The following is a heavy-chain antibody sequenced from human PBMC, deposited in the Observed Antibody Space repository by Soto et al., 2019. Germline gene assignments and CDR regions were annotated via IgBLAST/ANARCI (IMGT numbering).Heavy chain of an antibody. CDR2: ITGSGGTT. CDR1: RFTFSSYA. CDR3: AKHHGGNSWYCLDS. V-gene: IGHV3-23*01. D-gene: IGHD6-13*01. Sequence: PGGSLRLSCAASRFTFSSYAMSWVRQAPGKGLEWVSFITGSGGTTFYADSVKGRFTISRDNSKNTLYLQMNSLRAEDTAVYYCAKHHGGNSWYCLDSWGQGTLVTVSS. J-gene: IGHJ4*02.